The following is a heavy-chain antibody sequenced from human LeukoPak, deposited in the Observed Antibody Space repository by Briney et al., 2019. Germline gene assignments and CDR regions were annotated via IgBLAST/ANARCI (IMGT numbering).Heavy chain of an antibody. CDR3: AREPPESYYFDN. CDR2: IKVSGGRT. CDR1: GYTFSGFY. Sequence: ASVTVSCKASGYTFSGFYVHWVRQARGQGLAGVGIIKVSGGRTEYAQKFQGRVTVTRDMSTSTVYMELNNLRSEDTAVYYCAREPPESYYFDNWGQGTLVTVSS. V-gene: IGHV1-46*01. J-gene: IGHJ4*01.